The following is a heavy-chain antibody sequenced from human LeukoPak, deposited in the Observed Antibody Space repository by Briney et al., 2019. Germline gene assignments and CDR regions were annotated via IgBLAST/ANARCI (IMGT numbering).Heavy chain of an antibody. J-gene: IGHJ5*02. CDR1: GGSFSGYY. D-gene: IGHD5-24*01. V-gene: IGHV4-34*01. CDR3: ARANRDGYNP. Sequence: SETLSLTCAVYGGSFSGYYWSWIRQPPGKGLEWIGEINHSGSTNYNPSLKSRVTISVDTSKNQFSLKLSSVTAADTAVYYCARANRDGYNPWGQGTLVTVSS. CDR2: INHSGST.